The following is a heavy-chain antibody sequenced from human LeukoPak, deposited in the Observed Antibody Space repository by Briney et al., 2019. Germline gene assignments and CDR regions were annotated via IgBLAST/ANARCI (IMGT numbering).Heavy chain of an antibody. V-gene: IGHV3-21*01. CDR2: ISSSSSYI. CDR3: ARDRRDRGAYYFDY. D-gene: IGHD5-24*01. Sequence: GGSLRLSCAASGFTFSSYSMHWVRQAPGKGLEWVSSISSSSSYIYYADSVKGRFTISRDNAKNSLYLQMNSLRAEDTAVYYCARDRRDRGAYYFDYWGQGTLVTVSS. J-gene: IGHJ4*02. CDR1: GFTFSSYS.